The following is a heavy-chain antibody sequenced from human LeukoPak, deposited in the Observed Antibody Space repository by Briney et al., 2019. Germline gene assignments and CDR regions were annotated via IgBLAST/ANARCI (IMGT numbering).Heavy chain of an antibody. V-gene: IGHV3-20*04. CDR1: GFTFDDYG. CDR2: INWNGGRT. J-gene: IGHJ4*02. CDR3: ARAVSNSGWYGSVDY. Sequence: GGSLRLSCAASGFTFDDYGMSWVRQAPGKGLEWASGINWNGGRTGYAESVKGRFTISRDNAKNSLYLQMNTLRAEDTALYYCARAVSNSGWYGSVDYWGQGTLVTVSS. D-gene: IGHD6-19*01.